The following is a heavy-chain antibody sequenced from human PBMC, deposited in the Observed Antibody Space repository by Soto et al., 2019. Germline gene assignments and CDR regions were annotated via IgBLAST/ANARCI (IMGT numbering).Heavy chain of an antibody. Sequence: VKVSCKASGYTFTSYAISWVRQAPGQGLEWMGWISAYNGNTNYAQNLQGRVTMTTDTSTSTAYMELRSLRSDDTAVYYCARVRNSGSYDALDIWGQGTMVTVS. J-gene: IGHJ3*02. CDR3: ARVRNSGSYDALDI. V-gene: IGHV1-18*01. D-gene: IGHD6-19*01. CDR2: ISAYNGNT. CDR1: GYTFTSYA.